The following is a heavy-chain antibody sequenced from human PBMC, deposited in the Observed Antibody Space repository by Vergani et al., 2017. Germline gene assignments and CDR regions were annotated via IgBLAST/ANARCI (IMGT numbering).Heavy chain of an antibody. V-gene: IGHV3-15*01. CDR1: GFTFSSYA. CDR3: ETDLVGNGGYFDY. CDR2: SKRKNDGGTT. J-gene: IGHJ4*02. D-gene: IGHD7-27*01. Sequence: EVQLLESGGGLVQPGGSLRLFCAASGFTFSSYAMSWVRQAPGNGLKWVGRSKRKNDGGTTDYAAPLKGRFNISRDNYKNTLYLQMNSLRAEDTAVYYCETDLVGNGGYFDYWGQGTMVTVSS.